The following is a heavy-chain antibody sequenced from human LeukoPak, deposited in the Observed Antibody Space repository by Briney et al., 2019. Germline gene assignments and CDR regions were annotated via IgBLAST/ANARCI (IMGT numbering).Heavy chain of an antibody. CDR2: ISSSSSYI. V-gene: IGHV3-21*01. CDR1: GFTFSTYS. D-gene: IGHD5-12*01. J-gene: IGHJ5*02. Sequence: GGSLRLSCAASGFTFSTYSMNWVRQAPGKGLEWVSSISSSSSYIYYADSVKGRFTISRDNAKNSLYLQMNSLRAEDTAVYYCARDRDSGYGFRFDPWGQGTLVTVSS. CDR3: ARDRDSGYGFRFDP.